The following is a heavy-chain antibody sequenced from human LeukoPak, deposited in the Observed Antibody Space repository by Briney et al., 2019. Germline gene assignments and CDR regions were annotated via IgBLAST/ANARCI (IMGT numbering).Heavy chain of an antibody. Sequence: GESLKISCKGSGYKFNAYWIAWVRQIPGKGLEWMGIIFPYDSDTIYSPSFQGQVTISADKSVSIAYLQWSSLKASDTAMYYCARPNITSYYDSRGYDAFDVWGQGTMVIVSS. D-gene: IGHD3-22*01. CDR3: ARPNITSYYDSRGYDAFDV. CDR2: IFPYDSDT. J-gene: IGHJ3*01. CDR1: GYKFNAYW. V-gene: IGHV5-51*01.